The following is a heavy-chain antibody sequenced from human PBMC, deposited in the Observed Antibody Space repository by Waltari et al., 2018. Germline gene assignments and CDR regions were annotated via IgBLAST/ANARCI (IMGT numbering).Heavy chain of an antibody. J-gene: IGHJ4*02. D-gene: IGHD6-19*01. CDR3: SGGEVTGTDF. Sequence: EVQVVESGGGLVQPGGSLKLPCATSGFSFSGSSIHWVRQTSGKGLEWVGRIRREPYNYATAYSASVKGRFTIARDDSNNTAFLQMNSLMTEDTSVYYCSGGEVTGTDFWGQGTLVTVSS. CDR2: IRREPYNYAT. CDR1: GFSFSGSS. V-gene: IGHV3-73*01.